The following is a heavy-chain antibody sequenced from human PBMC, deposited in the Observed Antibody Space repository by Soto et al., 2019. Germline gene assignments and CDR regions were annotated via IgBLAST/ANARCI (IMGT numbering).Heavy chain of an antibody. CDR1: GFTFSTYG. D-gene: IGHD4-17*01. Sequence: QVQLVESGGGVVQPGRSLRLSCAASGFTFSTYGMHWVRQAPGKGLEGVAVTSYDGSNKYYADSVKGRFAISRDNSKNTLYLQMNSLRAEDTAVYYCAKDGDYYYYGMDVWGQGTTVTVSS. V-gene: IGHV3-30*18. CDR3: AKDGDYYYYGMDV. J-gene: IGHJ6*02. CDR2: TSYDGSNK.